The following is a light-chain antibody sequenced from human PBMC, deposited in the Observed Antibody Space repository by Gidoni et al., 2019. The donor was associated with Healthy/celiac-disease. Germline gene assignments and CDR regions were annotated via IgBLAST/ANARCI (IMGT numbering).Light chain of an antibody. Sequence: IVMTQSPLSLPVTPGEPASISCRSSQSLLHSNGYNYLDWYLQKPGQSPQLLIYLGSNRVSGVPDRFSGSGAGTDFTLKISRVEAEDVGVYYCMQALQPLTFGGGTKVEIK. CDR1: QSLLHSNGYNY. V-gene: IGKV2-28*01. CDR3: MQALQPLT. CDR2: LGS. J-gene: IGKJ4*01.